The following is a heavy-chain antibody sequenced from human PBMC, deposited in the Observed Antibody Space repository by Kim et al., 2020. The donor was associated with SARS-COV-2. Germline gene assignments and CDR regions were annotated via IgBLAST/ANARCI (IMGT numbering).Heavy chain of an antibody. CDR1: GYTFTSYG. CDR3: ARDLRDYIWGSYKYGMDV. J-gene: IGHJ6*02. Sequence: ASVKISCKASGYTFTSYGISWVRQAPGQGLDWMGWISAYKGNTNYAQKLPGRVTMTTDTSTSTAYMELRSLTSDDTAVYYCARDLRDYIWGSYKYGMDVWGQGTTVTVSS. D-gene: IGHD3-16*01. CDR2: ISAYKGNT. V-gene: IGHV1-18*01.